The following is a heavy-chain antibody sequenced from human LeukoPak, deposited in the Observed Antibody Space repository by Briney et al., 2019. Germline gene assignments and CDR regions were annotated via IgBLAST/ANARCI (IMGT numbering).Heavy chain of an antibody. CDR2: ISYDGSNK. D-gene: IGHD5-12*01. V-gene: IGHV3-30*18. CDR3: AKNSGGDAFDI. Sequence: PGGSLRLSCAASGFTFSSYGMHWVRQAPGKGLEWVAVISYDGSNKYYADSVRGRFTISRDNSKNTLYLQMNSLRAEDTAVYYCAKNSGGDAFDIWGQGTMVTVSS. CDR1: GFTFSSYG. J-gene: IGHJ3*02.